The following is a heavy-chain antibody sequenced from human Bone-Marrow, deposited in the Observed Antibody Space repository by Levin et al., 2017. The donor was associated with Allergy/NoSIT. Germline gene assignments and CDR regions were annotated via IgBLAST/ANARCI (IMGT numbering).Heavy chain of an antibody. CDR1: GGSINSFY. Sequence: PSETLSLTCTVSGGSINSFYWSWVRQAPGKGLEWIGYIYYSGSADYNPSLESRVTISVDRSKKQLYLKLNSVTAADTAIYYCARNGGNWNDVDFYYGMDVWGQGTTVTVSS. D-gene: IGHD1-20*01. CDR2: IYYSGSA. CDR3: ARNGGNWNDVDFYYGMDV. J-gene: IGHJ6*02. V-gene: IGHV4-59*01.